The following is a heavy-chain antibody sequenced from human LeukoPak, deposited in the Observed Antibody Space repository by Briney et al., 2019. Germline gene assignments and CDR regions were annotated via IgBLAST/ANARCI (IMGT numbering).Heavy chain of an antibody. Sequence: GGSLRLSCAASGFTFSSYAMSWVRQAPGKGLEWVSAISGSGGSTYYADSVKGRFTISRDNSKNTLYLQMNSLRAEDTAVYYCAKKTMIVVVITPFDYWGQGTLVTVSS. D-gene: IGHD3-22*01. CDR2: ISGSGGST. CDR1: GFTFSSYA. J-gene: IGHJ4*02. CDR3: AKKTMIVVVITPFDY. V-gene: IGHV3-23*01.